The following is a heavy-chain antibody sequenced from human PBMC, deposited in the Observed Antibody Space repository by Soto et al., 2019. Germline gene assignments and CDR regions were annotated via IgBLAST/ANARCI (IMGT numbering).Heavy chain of an antibody. CDR3: ARDHCISTSCYLGWFDP. CDR2: IYYSGST. V-gene: IGHV4-59*01. CDR1: GGSISSYY. D-gene: IGHD2-2*01. Sequence: PSETLSLTCTVSGGSISSYYWSWIRQPPGKGLKWIGYIYYSGSTNYNPSLKSRVTISIDTSKNQFSLKLSSVTAADTAVYYCARDHCISTSCYLGWFDPWGQGTLVTVSS. J-gene: IGHJ5*02.